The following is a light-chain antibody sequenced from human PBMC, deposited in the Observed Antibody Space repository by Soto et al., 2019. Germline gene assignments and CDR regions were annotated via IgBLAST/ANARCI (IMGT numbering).Light chain of an antibody. Sequence: EIVMTQSPATLSVSPGERATLSCRASQSVGSNLAWYQQKPGQAPRLLIYGASTRATGIPARFSGSGSGTEFTLTISSLQSXXFAVYYCQQYNNWPYTFGQGTKLEIK. CDR2: GAS. V-gene: IGKV3-15*01. CDR1: QSVGSN. J-gene: IGKJ2*01. CDR3: QQYNNWPYT.